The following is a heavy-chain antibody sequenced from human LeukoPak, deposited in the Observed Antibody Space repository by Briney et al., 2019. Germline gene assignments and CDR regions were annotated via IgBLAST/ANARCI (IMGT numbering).Heavy chain of an antibody. CDR2: MNPNSGNT. V-gene: IGHV1-8*03. D-gene: IGHD3-10*01. CDR1: GYTFTSYD. J-gene: IGHJ4*02. Sequence: GASVKVSCKASGYTFTSYDINWVRQATGQGLEWMRWMNPNSGNTGYAQKFQGRVTITRNTSISTAYMELSSLRSEDTAVYYCAIMVRGAIIDFDYWGQGTLVTVSS. CDR3: AIMVRGAIIDFDY.